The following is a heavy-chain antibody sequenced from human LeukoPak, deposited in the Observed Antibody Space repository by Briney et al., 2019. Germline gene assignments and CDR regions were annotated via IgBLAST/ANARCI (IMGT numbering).Heavy chain of an antibody. CDR3: ASSYGSGSYDYYGMDV. V-gene: IGHV1-69*04. D-gene: IGHD3-10*01. J-gene: IGHJ6*02. CDR1: GGTFSSYA. Sequence: SVKVSCKASGGTFSSYAISWVRQAPGQGLEWMGRIIPILGIANYAQKFQGRVTITADKSTSTAYMDLSSLRSEDTAVYYCASSYGSGSYDYYGMDVWGQGTTVTVSS. CDR2: IIPILGIA.